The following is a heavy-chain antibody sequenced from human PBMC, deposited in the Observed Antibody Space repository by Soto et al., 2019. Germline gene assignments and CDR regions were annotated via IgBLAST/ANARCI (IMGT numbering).Heavy chain of an antibody. D-gene: IGHD2-15*01. CDR2: ISYDGSNK. J-gene: IGHJ6*02. Sequence: GGSLRLSCAASGFTLSSYGMHWVRQAPGKGLEWVAVISYDGSNKYYADSVKGRFTISRDNSKNTLYLQMNSLRAEDTAVYYCAKDVGRNYYYVMDFWGQGSTVTVSS. CDR3: AKDVGRNYYYVMDF. CDR1: GFTLSSYG. V-gene: IGHV3-30*18.